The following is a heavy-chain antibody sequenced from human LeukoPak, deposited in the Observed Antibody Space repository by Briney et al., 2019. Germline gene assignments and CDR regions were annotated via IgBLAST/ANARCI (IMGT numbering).Heavy chain of an antibody. Sequence: GGSLRLSCAASGLTFSSYGMHWVRQAPGKGLEWVAVIWYDGSNKYYADSVKGRFTISRDNSKNTLYLQMNSLRAEDTAVYYCAKDFAMIVVVTLDYWGQGTLVTVSS. V-gene: IGHV3-33*06. CDR2: IWYDGSNK. CDR1: GLTFSSYG. CDR3: AKDFAMIVVVTLDY. J-gene: IGHJ4*02. D-gene: IGHD3-22*01.